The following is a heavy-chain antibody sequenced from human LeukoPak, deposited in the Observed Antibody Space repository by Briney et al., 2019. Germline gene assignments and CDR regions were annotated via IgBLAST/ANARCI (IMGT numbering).Heavy chain of an antibody. D-gene: IGHD2-8*01. Sequence: GGSLRLSCSASGFTFSSYAMHWVRQAPGKGLEWVAVISYDGSNKYYADSVKGRFTISRDNSKNTLYLQMNSLRAEDTAVYYCARELYEGYYFDYWGQGTLVTVSS. CDR1: GFTFSSYA. CDR2: ISYDGSNK. J-gene: IGHJ4*02. CDR3: ARELYEGYYFDY. V-gene: IGHV3-30-3*01.